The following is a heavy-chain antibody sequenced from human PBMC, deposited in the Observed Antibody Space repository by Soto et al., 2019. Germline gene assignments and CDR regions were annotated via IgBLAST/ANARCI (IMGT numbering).Heavy chain of an antibody. Sequence: GGSLRLSCAASGFTFSSYGMHWVRQAPGKGLEWVAVISYDGSNKYYADSVKGRFTISRDNSKNTLYLQMNSLRAEDTAVYYCAKEGPTAMDTFDYWGQGTLVTVSS. CDR3: AKEGPTAMDTFDY. D-gene: IGHD5-18*01. CDR1: GFTFSSYG. V-gene: IGHV3-30*18. J-gene: IGHJ4*02. CDR2: ISYDGSNK.